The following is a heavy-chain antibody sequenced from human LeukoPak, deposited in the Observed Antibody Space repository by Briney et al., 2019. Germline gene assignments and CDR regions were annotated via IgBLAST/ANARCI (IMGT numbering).Heavy chain of an antibody. J-gene: IGHJ4*02. CDR2: INPNSGGT. V-gene: IGHV1-2*02. CDR1: GYTFTGYY. Sequence: ASVKVSCKASGYTFTGYYMHWVRQAPGQGLESMGWINPNSGGTNYAQKFQGRVTMTRDTSISTAYMELSRLRSDDTAVYYCARGYCTNGVCYSPFDYWGQGTLVTVSS. D-gene: IGHD2-8*01. CDR3: ARGYCTNGVCYSPFDY.